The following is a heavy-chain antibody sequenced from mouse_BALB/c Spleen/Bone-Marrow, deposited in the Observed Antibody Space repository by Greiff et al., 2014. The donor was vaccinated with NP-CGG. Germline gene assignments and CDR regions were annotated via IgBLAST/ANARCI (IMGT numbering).Heavy chain of an antibody. CDR3: ARRGGWLGYFDV. D-gene: IGHD2-3*01. CDR2: ILPGSGST. V-gene: IGHV1-9*01. Sequence: VKLMESGAELMKPGASVKISCKATGYTFSSYWIEWVKQRPGHGLEWIGEILPGSGSTNYNEKFKGKATFTADTSSITAYMQLSSLTSEDSAVYYCARRGGWLGYFDVWGAGTTVTVSS. J-gene: IGHJ1*01. CDR1: GYTFSSYW.